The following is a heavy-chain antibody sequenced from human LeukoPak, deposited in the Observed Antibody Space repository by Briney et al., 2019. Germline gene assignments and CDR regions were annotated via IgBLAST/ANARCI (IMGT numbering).Heavy chain of an antibody. J-gene: IGHJ4*02. CDR1: GFNFASYV. CDR2: ISGGGDNT. Sequence: PGGSLRLSCTASGFNFASYVMTWVRQAPGKGLEWVSDISGGGDNTYYADSVKGRFTISRDNSKSTLYLQMNSLRVEDTAVYYCARDLPYYYDSSGYYIDYWGQGTLVTVSS. V-gene: IGHV3-23*01. D-gene: IGHD3-22*01. CDR3: ARDLPYYYDSSGYYIDY.